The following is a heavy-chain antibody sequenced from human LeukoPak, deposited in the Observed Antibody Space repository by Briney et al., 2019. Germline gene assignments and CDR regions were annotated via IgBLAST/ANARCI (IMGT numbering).Heavy chain of an antibody. CDR2: IHTSGSP. J-gene: IGHJ4*02. CDR3: ARRRGGWGEGEFDY. Sequence: PSETLSLTCTVSGGSISGVFWNWIRQPPRKGLEWVGYIHTSGSPSFNASLRSRLTFSIDTSKNQVSLRLSSVTATDTAVYYCARRRGGWGEGEFDYWGQGTPVTVST. CDR1: GGSISGVF. V-gene: IGHV4-4*09. D-gene: IGHD3-16*01.